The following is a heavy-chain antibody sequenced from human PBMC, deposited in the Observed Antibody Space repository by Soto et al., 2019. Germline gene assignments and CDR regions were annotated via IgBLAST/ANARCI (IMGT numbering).Heavy chain of an antibody. D-gene: IGHD3-22*01. CDR3: AKEWVYDSSGWSFGY. V-gene: IGHV3-30*18. CDR2: ISDDGSKK. CDR1: GFTFSTSG. Sequence: QVQLVESGGGVVQPGRSLRLSCAASGFTFSTSGMHWVRQAPGKGLEWVAVISDDGSKKYYADSVKGRFTISRDNSKNTLYLEMNSLRAEDTGVYYCAKEWVYDSSGWSFGYWGPGTLVTVSS. J-gene: IGHJ4*02.